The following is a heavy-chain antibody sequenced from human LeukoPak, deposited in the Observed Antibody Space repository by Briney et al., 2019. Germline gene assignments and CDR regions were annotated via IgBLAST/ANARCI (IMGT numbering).Heavy chain of an antibody. Sequence: SETLSLTCTVSGGSISSYCWSWIRQPPGKGLEWIGYMYHSGSTNYNPSLKSRVTISVDTSKNQFSLKLSSVTAADTAVYYCARVGYDKGLDYWGQGTLVTVSS. D-gene: IGHD3-9*01. CDR2: MYHSGST. J-gene: IGHJ4*02. CDR3: ARVGYDKGLDY. V-gene: IGHV4-59*01. CDR1: GGSISSYC.